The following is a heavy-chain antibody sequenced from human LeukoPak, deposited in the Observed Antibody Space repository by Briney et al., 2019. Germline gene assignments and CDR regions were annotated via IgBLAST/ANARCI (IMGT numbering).Heavy chain of an antibody. CDR3: ARKSGSSGYPFDY. J-gene: IGHJ4*02. V-gene: IGHV3-48*01. CDR1: GFAFSSYS. D-gene: IGHD3-22*01. Sequence: HSGGSLRLSCAASGFAFSSYSMNWVRQAPGKGLEWVSYITSSSSAIYYADSEKGRFTISRDNAKNSLYLQMNSLRAEDTAVYYCARKSGSSGYPFDYWGQGTVVTVSS. CDR2: ITSSSSAI.